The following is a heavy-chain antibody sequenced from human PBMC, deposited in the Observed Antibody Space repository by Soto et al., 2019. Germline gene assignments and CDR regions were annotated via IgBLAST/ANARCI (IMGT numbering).Heavy chain of an antibody. CDR1: GDSISKSGYY. D-gene: IGHD3-10*02. CDR2: IYYSGST. Sequence: QVQLQESGPGLVNPSQTLSLTCAVSGDSISKSGYYWSWIRQNQGKALEWIGDIYYSGSTFYNPSLKSRVYISIDTSKNQFTLKLTSLTVAYTSLYYCARSRGVSNVRRPYYCLAWGQGTQVAV. V-gene: IGHV4-31*11. CDR3: ARSRGVSNVRRPYYCLA. J-gene: IGHJ5*02.